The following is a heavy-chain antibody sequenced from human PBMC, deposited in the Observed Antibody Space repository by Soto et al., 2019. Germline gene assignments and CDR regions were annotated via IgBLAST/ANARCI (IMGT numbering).Heavy chain of an antibody. CDR3: ARRAVVAVTGSLDNWLDP. CDR1: GYSISSSNW. J-gene: IGHJ5*02. Sequence: SETLSLTCAVSGYSISSSNWWGWIRQPPGKGLEWIGYIYYSGTTYYNPSLKSRVTMSVDTSKNQFSLKLTSVTAVDTAVYYCARRAVVAVTGSLDNWLDPWGQGILVTVS. V-gene: IGHV4-28*01. CDR2: IYYSGTT. D-gene: IGHD2-21*01.